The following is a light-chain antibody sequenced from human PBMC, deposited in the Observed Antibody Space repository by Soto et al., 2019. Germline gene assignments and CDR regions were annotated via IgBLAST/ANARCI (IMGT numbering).Light chain of an antibody. CDR3: QQYGSSGT. CDR2: GAS. Sequence: EIVLTQSPGTVSLSPGERATLSFMASQSVSNNYLAWYQQKPGRAPRLLIYGASNRATGIPDRFSGSGSGTDFTLTISRLEPEDFAVYYCQQYGSSGTFGQGTKVDIK. CDR1: QSVSNNY. J-gene: IGKJ1*01. V-gene: IGKV3-20*01.